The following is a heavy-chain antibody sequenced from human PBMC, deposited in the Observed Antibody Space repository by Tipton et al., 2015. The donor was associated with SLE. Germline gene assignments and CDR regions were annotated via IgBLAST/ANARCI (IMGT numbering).Heavy chain of an antibody. J-gene: IGHJ4*02. CDR1: GGSISSYY. CDR2: IYYSGST. V-gene: IGHV4-59*01. CDR3: ARESDYSFDY. Sequence: TLSLTCTVSGGSISSYYWSWIRQPPGKGLEWIGYIYYSGSTNYNPSLKSRVTISVDTSKNQFSLKLSSVTAADTALYYCARESDYSFDYWGQGTLVTVSS.